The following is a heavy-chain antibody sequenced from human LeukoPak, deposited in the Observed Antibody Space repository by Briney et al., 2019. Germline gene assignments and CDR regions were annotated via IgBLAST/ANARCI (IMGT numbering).Heavy chain of an antibody. D-gene: IGHD6-19*01. Sequence: PSETLSLTCTVSGGSISSSSYYWGWIRQPPGKGLEWIGSICYSGSTYYNPSLKSRVTISVDTSKNQFSLKLSSVTAADTAVYYCARDEVGYSSGWYPGRDAFDIWGQGTMVTVSS. CDR1: GGSISSSSYY. J-gene: IGHJ3*02. V-gene: IGHV4-39*07. CDR3: ARDEVGYSSGWYPGRDAFDI. CDR2: ICYSGST.